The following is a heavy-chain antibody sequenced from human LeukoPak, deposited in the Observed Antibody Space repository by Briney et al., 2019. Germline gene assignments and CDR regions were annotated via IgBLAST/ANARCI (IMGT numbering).Heavy chain of an antibody. CDR1: GYTFTSYG. Sequence: GASVKLSCKASGYTFTSYGISWVRQAPGQGSEWMGCISAYNGNTNYAQKLQGRVTMTTDTSTSTAYMELKTLRSDDTAVYYCARDNYSRGYYFDYWGQGTLVTVSS. CDR3: ARDNYSRGYYFDY. V-gene: IGHV1-18*01. D-gene: IGHD4-11*01. CDR2: ISAYNGNT. J-gene: IGHJ4*02.